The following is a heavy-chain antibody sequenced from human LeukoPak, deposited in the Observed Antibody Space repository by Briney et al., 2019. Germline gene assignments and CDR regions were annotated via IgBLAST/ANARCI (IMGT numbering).Heavy chain of an antibody. CDR1: GYTFTSYG. V-gene: IGHV1-18*01. D-gene: IGHD2-2*01. J-gene: IGHJ6*03. CDR3: ARVTHDIVVVPAATEGYYYYYMDV. Sequence: GASVIVSCKASGYTFTSYGISWVRQAPGQGLEWMGWISAYNGNTNYAQKLQGRVTMTTDTSTSTAYMELRSLRSDDTAVYYCARVTHDIVVVPAATEGYYYYYMDVWGKGTTVTVSS. CDR2: ISAYNGNT.